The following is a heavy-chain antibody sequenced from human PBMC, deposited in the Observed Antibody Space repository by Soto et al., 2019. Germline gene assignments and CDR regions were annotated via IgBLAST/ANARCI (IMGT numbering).Heavy chain of an antibody. Sequence: GGSLRLSCAASGLTFSSYWMHWVRQAPGKGLVWVSRINSDGSSTSYADSVKGRFTISRDNAKNTLYLQMNSLRAEDTAVYYCARAREMATISDAFDIWGQGTMVTVSS. CDR3: ARAREMATISDAFDI. V-gene: IGHV3-74*01. CDR2: INSDGSST. J-gene: IGHJ3*02. D-gene: IGHD5-12*01. CDR1: GLTFSSYW.